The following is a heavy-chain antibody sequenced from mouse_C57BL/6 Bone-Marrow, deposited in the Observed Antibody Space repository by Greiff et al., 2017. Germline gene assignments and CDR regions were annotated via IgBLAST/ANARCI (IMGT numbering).Heavy chain of an antibody. V-gene: IGHV3-6*01. CDR2: ISYDGSN. J-gene: IGHJ1*03. CDR1: GYSITSGYY. Sequence: EVQLQQSGPGLVKPSQSLSLTCSVTGYSITSGYYWNWIRQFPGNKLEWMGYISYDGSNNSNPSLKNRISITRDTSKNQFFLKLNSETTEDTATYYCARIQYYGSSYPARYFDVWGTGTTVTVSS. D-gene: IGHD1-1*01. CDR3: ARIQYYGSSYPARYFDV.